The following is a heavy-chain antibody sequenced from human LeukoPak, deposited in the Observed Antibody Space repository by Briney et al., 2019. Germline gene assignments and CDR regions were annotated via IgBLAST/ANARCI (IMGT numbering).Heavy chain of an antibody. CDR3: AHWDEAVAGPGYFDY. J-gene: IGHJ4*02. D-gene: IGHD6-19*01. CDR1: GGSFSGYY. V-gene: IGHV4-34*01. Sequence: SETLSLTCAVYGGSFSGYYWSWIRQPPGKGLEWIGEINHSGSTNYNPSLKSRVTISVDTSKNQFSLKLSSVTAADTAVYYCAHWDEAVAGPGYFDYWGQGTLVTVSS. CDR2: INHSGST.